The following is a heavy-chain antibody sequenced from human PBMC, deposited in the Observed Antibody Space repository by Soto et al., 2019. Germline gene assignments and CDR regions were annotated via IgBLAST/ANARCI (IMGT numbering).Heavy chain of an antibody. CDR3: AKGGFGGASDY. CDR1: GFTFSSYA. J-gene: IGHJ4*02. D-gene: IGHD3-22*01. Sequence: EVQLLESGGGFAQPGGSLRLSCAASGFTFSSYAMHWVRQAPGRGLEWVSTISGSGTNIYYADSVQGRFTISRDNSQNTLFLQMTSLRVDDAATYYCAKGGFGGASDYWGQGTHVTVSS. CDR2: ISGSGTNI. V-gene: IGHV3-23*01.